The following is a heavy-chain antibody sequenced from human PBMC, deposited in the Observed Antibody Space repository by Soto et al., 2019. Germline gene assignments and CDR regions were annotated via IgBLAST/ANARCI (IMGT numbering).Heavy chain of an antibody. CDR3: ARGILVATIDQCSGMDI. CDR2: IIPIFGTA. CDR1: GGTFSSYA. J-gene: IGHJ6*02. Sequence: SVKVSCKDSGGTFSSYAISWVRPSPGQALQWLGGIIPIFGTANYAQKFQGRVTITADESTSTAYMELSSRRSEDTAVYYCARGILVATIDQCSGMDICGQRSTVTVTS. D-gene: IGHD1-26*01. V-gene: IGHV1-69*13.